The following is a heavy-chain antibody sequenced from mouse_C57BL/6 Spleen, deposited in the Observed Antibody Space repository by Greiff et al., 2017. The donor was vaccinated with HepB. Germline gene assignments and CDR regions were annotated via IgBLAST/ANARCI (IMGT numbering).Heavy chain of an antibody. Sequence: VQLQQSGPELVKPGASVKISCKASGYTFTDYYMNWVKQSHGKSLEWIGDINPNNGGTSYNQKFKGKATLTVDKSSSTAYMELRSLTSEDSAVYYCARVTTVVARGYYFDYWGQGTTLTVSS. V-gene: IGHV1-26*01. CDR1: GYTFTDYY. D-gene: IGHD1-1*01. CDR2: INPNNGGT. J-gene: IGHJ2*01. CDR3: ARVTTVVARGYYFDY.